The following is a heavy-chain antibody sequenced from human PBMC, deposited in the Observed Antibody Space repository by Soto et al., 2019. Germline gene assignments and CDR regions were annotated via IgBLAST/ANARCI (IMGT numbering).Heavy chain of an antibody. CDR2: IWYDGSNK. J-gene: IGHJ4*02. CDR3: ARDLNGYNLPFDY. V-gene: IGHV3-33*01. D-gene: IGHD5-12*01. CDR1: GFTFSSYG. Sequence: QVQRVESGGGVVQPGRSLRLSCAASGFTFSSYGMHWVRQAPGKGLEWVAVIWYDGSNKYYADSVKGRFTISRDNSKNTLYLQMNSLRAEDTAVYYCARDLNGYNLPFDYWGQGTLVTVSS.